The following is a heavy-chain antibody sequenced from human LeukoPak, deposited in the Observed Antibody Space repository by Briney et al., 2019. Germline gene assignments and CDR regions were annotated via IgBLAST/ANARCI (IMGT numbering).Heavy chain of an antibody. D-gene: IGHD1-26*01. CDR1: GGTFSSYA. CDR2: IIPILGIA. CDR3: ARATSREAHGPDY. Sequence: SVKVSCKASGGTFSSYAISWVRQAPGQGLEWMGRIIPILGIANYAQKLQGRVTMTTDTSTSTAYMELRSLRSDDTAVYYCARATSREAHGPDYWGQGTLVTVSS. V-gene: IGHV1-69*04. J-gene: IGHJ4*02.